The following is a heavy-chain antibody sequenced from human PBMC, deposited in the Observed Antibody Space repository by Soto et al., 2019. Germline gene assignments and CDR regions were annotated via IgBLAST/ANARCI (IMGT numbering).Heavy chain of an antibody. CDR2: IYYSGST. CDR3: ARDPIAAAVNWFDP. D-gene: IGHD6-13*01. J-gene: IGHJ5*02. CDR1: GGSVSSGSYY. Sequence: QVQLQESGPGLVKPSETLSLTCTVSGGSVSSGSYYWSWIRQPPGKGLEWIGYIYYSGSTNYNPSLKSRVTISVDTSKNQFSLKLRSVTAADTAVYYCARDPIAAAVNWFDPWGQGTLVTVSS. V-gene: IGHV4-61*01.